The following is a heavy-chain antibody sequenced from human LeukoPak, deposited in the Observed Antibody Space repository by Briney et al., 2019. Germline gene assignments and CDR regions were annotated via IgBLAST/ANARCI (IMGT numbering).Heavy chain of an antibody. CDR1: GGSISSYY. J-gene: IGHJ5*02. CDR3: ARAAAAGTRYNWFDP. CDR2: IYYSGST. V-gene: IGHV4-59*08. D-gene: IGHD6-13*01. Sequence: PSETLTLSCTVSGGSISSYYGSWIRQPPGKGLEWIGYIYYSGSTDYNPSLKSRVTISVDSSKNQFSLKLSSVTAADTAVYYCARAAAAGTRYNWFDPWGQGTLVTVSS.